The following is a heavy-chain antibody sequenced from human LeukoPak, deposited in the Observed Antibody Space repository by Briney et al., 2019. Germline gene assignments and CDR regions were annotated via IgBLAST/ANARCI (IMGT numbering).Heavy chain of an antibody. CDR1: GYTFTGQY. D-gene: IGHD6-6*01. V-gene: IGHV1-2*02. J-gene: IGHJ4*02. CDR2: INCSSGDT. Sequence: ASVKVSCKASGYTFTGQYMYWVRQAPGQGLEWMGWINCSSGDTKYAQKFQGRVTMTRDTSISTAYMELSRLRSDDTAVYYCARVYSSSNYWGQGTLVTVSS. CDR3: ARVYSSSNY.